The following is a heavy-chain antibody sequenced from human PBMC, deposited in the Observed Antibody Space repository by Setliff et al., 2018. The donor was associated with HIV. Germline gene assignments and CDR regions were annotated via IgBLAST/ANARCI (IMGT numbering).Heavy chain of an antibody. J-gene: IGHJ4*02. CDR1: GYTFNTYP. CDR2: INTNTGSP. Sequence: GASVKVSCKASGYTFNTYPINWIRQAPGQGLEWMGWINTNTGSPRFAQGFRGRFGFSLDASVTTTYLHINDLRAEDIGVYYCARDGAGYNFRSGTHPFDIWGQGTLVTVSS. V-gene: IGHV7-4-1*02. CDR3: ARDGAGYNFRSGTHPFDI. D-gene: IGHD3-3*01.